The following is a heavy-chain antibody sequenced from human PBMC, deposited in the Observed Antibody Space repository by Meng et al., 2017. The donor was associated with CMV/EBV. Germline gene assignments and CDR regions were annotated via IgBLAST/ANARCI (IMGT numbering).Heavy chain of an antibody. CDR1: GLTFSSFV. J-gene: IGHJ4*02. CDR3: ARKRVDLETYGACDY. V-gene: IGHV3-23*01. CDR2: ISESGGAT. D-gene: IGHD3-3*01. Sequence: GGSLRLSCAASGLTFSSFVMTWVRQAPGKGLEWVSAISESGGATNYADSVKGRFTISRDNSKKTVYLQMNSLRAEDTALYYCARKRVDLETYGACDYWGQGTLVTVSS.